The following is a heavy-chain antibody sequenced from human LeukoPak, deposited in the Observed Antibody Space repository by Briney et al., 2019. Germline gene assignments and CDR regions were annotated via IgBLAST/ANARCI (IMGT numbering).Heavy chain of an antibody. J-gene: IGHJ5*02. V-gene: IGHV1-69*04. D-gene: IGHD2-2*01. CDR1: GGTFSSYA. CDR2: IIPILGIA. CDR3: ARVDQLLTFDP. Sequence: SVKVSCKASGGTFSSYAISWVRQAPGQGLEWMGRIIPILGIANYAQKFQGRVTITADKSTSTAYMELSSLRPEDTAVYYCARVDQLLTFDPWGQGTLVTVSS.